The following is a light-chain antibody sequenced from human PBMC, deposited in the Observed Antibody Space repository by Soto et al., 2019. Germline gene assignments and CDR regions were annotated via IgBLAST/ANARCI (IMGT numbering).Light chain of an antibody. CDR3: SSYTSSTTPVYV. CDR2: EVS. J-gene: IGLJ1*01. Sequence: QSVLTQPASVSGSPGQSITISCTGTSSDVGGYKYVSWYQQHPGKAPKLMIYEVSNRPSGVSNRFSGSASGNTASLTISGLQAEDEADYYCSSYTSSTTPVYVFGTGTKVTV. CDR1: SSDVGGYKY. V-gene: IGLV2-14*01.